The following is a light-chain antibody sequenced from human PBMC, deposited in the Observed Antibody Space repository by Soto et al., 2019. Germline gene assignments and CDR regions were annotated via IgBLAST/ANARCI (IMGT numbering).Light chain of an antibody. CDR2: GNS. Sequence: QSALTQPPSVSGAPGQRVTISCTGSSSNIGAGYDVHWCQQLPGTAPKLLIYGNSNRPSGVPDRFSGSKSGTSASLAITGLRAEDEADYYCQSYDSSLSGWVFGGGTKVTVL. CDR1: SSNIGAGYD. J-gene: IGLJ3*02. V-gene: IGLV1-40*01. CDR3: QSYDSSLSGWV.